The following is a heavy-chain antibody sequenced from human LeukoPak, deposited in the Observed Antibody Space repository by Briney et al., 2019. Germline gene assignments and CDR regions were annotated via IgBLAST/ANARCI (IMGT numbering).Heavy chain of an antibody. D-gene: IGHD5-24*01. Sequence: PSETLSLTCTVSGGSISSYYWSWIRQPPGKGLEWIGYIYYSGSTSYNPSLKSRVTISVDTSKNQFSLKLSSVTAADTAVYYCARDNVGGYNFDYWGQGTLVTVSS. CDR3: ARDNVGGYNFDY. CDR1: GGSISSYY. V-gene: IGHV4-59*01. CDR2: IYYSGST. J-gene: IGHJ4*02.